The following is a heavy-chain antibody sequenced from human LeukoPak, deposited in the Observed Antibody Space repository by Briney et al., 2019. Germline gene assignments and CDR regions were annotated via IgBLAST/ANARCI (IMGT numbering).Heavy chain of an antibody. CDR2: IYYGGST. Sequence: PSETLSLTCTVSGGSISSSSYYWGWIRQPPGKGLEWIGSIYYGGSTNYNPSLKSRVTISVDTSKNQFSLKLSSVTAADTAVYYCARGRFWCSGGSCYSGAPYYYYGMDVWGQGTTVTVSS. V-gene: IGHV4-39*07. D-gene: IGHD2-15*01. CDR3: ARGRFWCSGGSCYSGAPYYYYGMDV. J-gene: IGHJ6*02. CDR1: GGSISSSSYY.